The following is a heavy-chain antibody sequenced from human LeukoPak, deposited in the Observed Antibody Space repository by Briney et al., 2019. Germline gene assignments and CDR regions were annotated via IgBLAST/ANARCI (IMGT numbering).Heavy chain of an antibody. D-gene: IGHD5-18*01. CDR1: GFTFSSYG. J-gene: IGHJ4*02. CDR3: AKEGQPAY. V-gene: IGHV3-33*06. CDR2: IWVDGSNK. Sequence: PGRSLRLSCAASGFTFSSYGMHWVRQAPGKGLEWVAVIWVDGSNKFYADSVKGRFTISRDNSKNTLYLQMNSLTAEDTAIYYCAKEGQPAYWGQGTLVTVSS.